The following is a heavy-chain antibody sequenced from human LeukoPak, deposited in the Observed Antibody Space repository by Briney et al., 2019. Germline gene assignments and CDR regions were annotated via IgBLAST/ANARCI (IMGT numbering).Heavy chain of an antibody. CDR3: ARGIAAAGEGRLIYTDYYYYGMDV. CDR2: ISSSGTTI. V-gene: IGHV3-48*03. D-gene: IGHD6-13*01. CDR1: GFAFSSYE. J-gene: IGHJ6*02. Sequence: GGSLRLSCAASGFAFSSYEMNWVRQAPGKGLEWVSYISSSGTTIYDADSVKGRFTISRDNAKNSLYLQMNSLRAEDTAVYYCARGIAAAGEGRLIYTDYYYYGMDVWGQGTTVTVSS.